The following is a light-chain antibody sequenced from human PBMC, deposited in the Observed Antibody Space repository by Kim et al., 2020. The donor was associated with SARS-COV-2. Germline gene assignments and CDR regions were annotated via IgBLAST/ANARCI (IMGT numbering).Light chain of an antibody. CDR2: DAS. V-gene: IGKV3-11*01. CDR1: QSVSSF. J-gene: IGKJ3*01. Sequence: EIVLTQSPATLSLSPGERATLSCRASQSVSSFLAWYQQKPGQPPRLLIYDASTRATGIPARFSGSGSGTDFTLTISSLEPEDFAVYYCQHRSNFGPGTKVDIK. CDR3: QHRSN.